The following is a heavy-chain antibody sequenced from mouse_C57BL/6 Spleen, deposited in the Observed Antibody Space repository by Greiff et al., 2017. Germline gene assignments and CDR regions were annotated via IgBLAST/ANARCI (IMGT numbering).Heavy chain of an antibody. CDR2: ISDGGSYT. Sequence: EVNLVESGGGLVKPGGSLKLSCAASGFTFSSYAMSWVRQTPEKRLEWVATISDGGSYTYYPDNVKGRFTISRDNAKNNLYLQMSHLKSEDTAMYYCARDRVYGSSYYWYFDGWGTGTTVTVSS. D-gene: IGHD1-1*01. CDR1: GFTFSSYA. J-gene: IGHJ1*03. CDR3: ARDRVYGSSYYWYFDG. V-gene: IGHV5-4*01.